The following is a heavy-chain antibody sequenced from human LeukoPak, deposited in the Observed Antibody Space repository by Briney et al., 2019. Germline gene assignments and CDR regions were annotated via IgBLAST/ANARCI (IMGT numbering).Heavy chain of an antibody. CDR3: ARIASVGAIFDY. Sequence: GGTLRLSCAASGFTVSSNYMSWVRQAPGKGLEWVSSISSSSSYIYYADSVKGRFTISRDNAKNSLYLQMNGLRAEDTAVYYCARIASVGAIFDYWGQEPWSPSPQ. CDR2: ISSSSSYI. V-gene: IGHV3-21*01. CDR1: GFTVSSNY. J-gene: IGHJ4*01. D-gene: IGHD1-26*01.